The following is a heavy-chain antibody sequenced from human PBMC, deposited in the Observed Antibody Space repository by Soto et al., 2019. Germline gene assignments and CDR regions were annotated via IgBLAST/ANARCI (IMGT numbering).Heavy chain of an antibody. CDR3: ARFYYDSSGYLPSPYYYYYGMDV. V-gene: IGHV3-7*04. D-gene: IGHD3-22*01. Sequence: GGSLRLSCEASGFTLSSYWMSWVRQAPGKGLEWVANIKQDESEKYYVDSVKGRFTISRDNAKNSLYLQMNSLRAEDTAVYYCARFYYDSSGYLPSPYYYYYGMDVWGQGTTVTVSS. CDR2: IKQDESEK. CDR1: GFTLSSYW. J-gene: IGHJ6*02.